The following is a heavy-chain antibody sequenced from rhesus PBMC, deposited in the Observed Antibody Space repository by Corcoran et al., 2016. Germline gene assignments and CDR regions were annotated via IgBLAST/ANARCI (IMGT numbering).Heavy chain of an antibody. J-gene: IGHJ4*01. V-gene: IGHV4-106*01. Sequence: QVQLQESGPGLVKPSETLSLTCAVSGGSISDDYYWSWIRQPPGKGLEWIGYIYGSGGCTNYTPSLKNRVTISIDTSKNQFSLKLSSVTAADTAVYYCASPIAAVRYYFDYWGQGVLVTVSS. CDR1: GGSISDDYY. CDR3: ASPIAAVRYYFDY. CDR2: IYGSGGCT. D-gene: IGHD6-25*01.